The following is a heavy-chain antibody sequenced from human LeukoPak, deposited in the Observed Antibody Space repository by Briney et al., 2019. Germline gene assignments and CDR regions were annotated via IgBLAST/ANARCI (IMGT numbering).Heavy chain of an antibody. J-gene: IGHJ1*01. CDR3: ARDPDYNYDILTGYPSLYFQH. D-gene: IGHD3-9*01. Sequence: SETLSLTCTVSGGSISSYYWGWIRQPPGKGLEWIGSIYYSGSTYYNPSLKSRVTISVDTSKNQFSLKLSSVTAADTAVYYCARDPDYNYDILTGYPSLYFQHWGQGTLVTVSS. CDR2: IYYSGST. V-gene: IGHV4-39*07. CDR1: GGSISSYY.